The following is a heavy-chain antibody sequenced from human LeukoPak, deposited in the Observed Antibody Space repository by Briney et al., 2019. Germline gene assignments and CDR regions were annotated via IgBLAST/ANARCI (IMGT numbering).Heavy chain of an antibody. J-gene: IGHJ5*02. Sequence: SETLSLTCTVSGGSISSYYWSWIRQPAGKGLEWIGRIYTSGSTNYNPSLKSRVTMSVDTSKNQFSLKLSSVTAADTAVYYCAREQYRYCSSTSCYTHRFDPWGQGTLVTVSS. V-gene: IGHV4-4*07. CDR3: AREQYRYCSSTSCYTHRFDP. CDR1: GGSISSYY. D-gene: IGHD2-2*02. CDR2: IYTSGST.